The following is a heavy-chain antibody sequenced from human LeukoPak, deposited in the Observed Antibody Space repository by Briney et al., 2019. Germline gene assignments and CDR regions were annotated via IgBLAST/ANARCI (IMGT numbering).Heavy chain of an antibody. D-gene: IGHD3-10*01. CDR1: GYTFNTYY. Sequence: ASVKVSCKESGYTFNTYYIHWVRQAPGQGLEWMGIINPSGGSTSYAEKFQGRVTMTRDTSTSTVYMELSSLRSEDTAVYYCARDPYGSGNYYTYFDYWGQGTLVTVSS. CDR3: ARDPYGSGNYYTYFDY. J-gene: IGHJ4*02. V-gene: IGHV1-46*02. CDR2: INPSGGST.